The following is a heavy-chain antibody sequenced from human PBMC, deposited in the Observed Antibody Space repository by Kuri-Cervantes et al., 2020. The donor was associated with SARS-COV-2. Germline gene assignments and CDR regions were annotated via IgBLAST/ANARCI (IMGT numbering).Heavy chain of an antibody. CDR1: GGSISSGGYY. CDR2: LYYSVAT. V-gene: IGHV4-31*03. D-gene: IGHD1-26*01. J-gene: IGHJ5*02. CDR3: AGGGSYGGDNWFDP. Sequence: LRLSCTVSGGSISSGGYYWSWIRQHPGKGLEWIGYLYYSVATYYNPSLKSRVTISVDTSENQISLKLNFLTAADTAVYYCAGGGSYGGDNWFDPWGQGTLVTVSS.